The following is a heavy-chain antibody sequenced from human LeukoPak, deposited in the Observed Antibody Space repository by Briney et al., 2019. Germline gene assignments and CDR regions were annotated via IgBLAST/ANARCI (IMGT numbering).Heavy chain of an antibody. CDR3: ARTNPVYGDYDY. V-gene: IGHV3-53*01. Sequence: GSLRLSCAVSGFSVNDNYMSWVRQAPGKGLQWVSVMFPDGCTYYADSVKGRFTISRDLARNTLLLQMHSLRADDTAVHYCARTNPVYGDYDYWGQGTLVTVSS. CDR2: MFPDGCT. J-gene: IGHJ4*02. CDR1: GFSVNDNY. D-gene: IGHD4-17*01.